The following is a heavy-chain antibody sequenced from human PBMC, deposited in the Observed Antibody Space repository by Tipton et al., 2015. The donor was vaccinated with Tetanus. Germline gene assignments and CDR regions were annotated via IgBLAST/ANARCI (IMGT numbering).Heavy chain of an antibody. J-gene: IGHJ3*02. V-gene: IGHV1-8*01. D-gene: IGHD1-20*01. CDR3: ARGITGTKDAFDI. CDR2: MNPNSGNT. Sequence: QLVQSGAEVKKPGASVKVSCKASGYTFTSYDINWVRQATGQGLEWMGWMNPNSGNTGYAQKFQGRVTMTTDTSTSTAYMELRSLRSDDTAVYYCARGITGTKDAFDIWGQGTMVTVSS. CDR1: GYTFTSYD.